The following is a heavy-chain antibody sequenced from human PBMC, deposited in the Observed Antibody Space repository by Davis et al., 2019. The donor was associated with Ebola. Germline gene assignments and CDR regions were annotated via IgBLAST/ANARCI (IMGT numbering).Heavy chain of an antibody. CDR1: GFTFSSYA. CDR2: IKQDGSEK. D-gene: IGHD3-10*01. Sequence: GGSLRLSCAASGFTFSSYAMSWVRQAPGKGLEWVANIKQDGSEKYYVDSVKGRFTISRDNAKNSLYLQMNSLRAEDTAVYYCAKGVTMVQGVIVGWGQGTLVTVSS. J-gene: IGHJ4*02. V-gene: IGHV3-7*03. CDR3: AKGVTMVQGVIVG.